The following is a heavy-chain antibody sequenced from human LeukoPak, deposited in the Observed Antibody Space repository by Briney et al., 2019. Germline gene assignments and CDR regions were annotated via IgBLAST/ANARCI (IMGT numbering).Heavy chain of an antibody. Sequence: PSETLSLTCTVSGYSISTGYYWGWIRQPPGKGLGVFGYIYHGGNTYHTPSPKSPVTISVDTSKNQFSLKLTSVTAADTAVYYCARRPSGSTAGDHRPDWYFDLWGRGTLVTVSS. CDR1: GYSISTGYY. J-gene: IGHJ2*01. CDR3: ARRPSGSTAGDHRPDWYFDL. V-gene: IGHV4-38-2*02. D-gene: IGHD7-27*01. CDR2: IYHGGNT.